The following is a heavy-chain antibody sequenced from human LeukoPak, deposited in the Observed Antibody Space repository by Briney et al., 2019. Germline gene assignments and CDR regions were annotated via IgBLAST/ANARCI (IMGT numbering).Heavy chain of an antibody. D-gene: IGHD6-6*01. CDR3: ARVMYSSSGGFVP. V-gene: IGHV4-38-2*02. CDR1: GYSISSGYY. Sequence: SETLSLTRTVSGYSISSGYYWGWIRQPPGKGLEWIGSIYHSGSTYYNPSLKSRVTISVDTSKNQFSLKLSSVTAADTAVYYCARVMYSSSGGFVPWGQGTLVTVSS. J-gene: IGHJ5*02. CDR2: IYHSGST.